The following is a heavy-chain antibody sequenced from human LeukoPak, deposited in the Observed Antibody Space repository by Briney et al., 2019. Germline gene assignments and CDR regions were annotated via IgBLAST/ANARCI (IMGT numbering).Heavy chain of an antibody. J-gene: IGHJ5*02. V-gene: IGHV3-48*03. CDR3: AKDLVGATKGWFDP. CDR1: GFTFSSYE. D-gene: IGHD1-26*01. Sequence: GGSLRLSCAASGFTFSSYEMNWVRQAPGKGLEWVSYISSSGSTIYYADSVKGRFTISRDNSKNTLYLQMNSLRAEDTAVYYCAKDLVGATKGWFDPWGQGTLVTVSS. CDR2: ISSSGSTI.